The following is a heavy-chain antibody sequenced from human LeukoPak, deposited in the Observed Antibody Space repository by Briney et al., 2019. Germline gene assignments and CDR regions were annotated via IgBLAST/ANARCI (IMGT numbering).Heavy chain of an antibody. D-gene: IGHD3-3*01. V-gene: IGHV4-59*01. Sequence: SETLSLTCTVSGGSISSYYWSWIRQPPGKGLEWIGYIYYSGSTNYNPSLKSRVTISVDTSKNQFSLKLSSVTAADTAVYYCARGPDFWSGYPAYYYMDVWGKGTTVTVSS. CDR2: IYYSGST. CDR1: GGSISSYY. CDR3: ARGPDFWSGYPAYYYMDV. J-gene: IGHJ6*03.